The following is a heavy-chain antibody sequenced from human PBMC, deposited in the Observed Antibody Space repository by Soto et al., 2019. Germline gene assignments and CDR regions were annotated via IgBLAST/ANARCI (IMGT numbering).Heavy chain of an antibody. V-gene: IGHV1-18*01. CDR2: ISAYNGNT. Sequence: QVQLVQSGAEVKKPGASVKVSCKTSGYTFTSYGFSWVRQAPGQGLEWMGWISAYNGNTNYAQKLQGRVTRTTDTSRSTAYMELRSLRSDDTAVYYCAAPLSYIYGLDYWGQGTLVTVSS. CDR3: AAPLSYIYGLDY. CDR1: GYTFTSYG. D-gene: IGHD5-18*01. J-gene: IGHJ4*02.